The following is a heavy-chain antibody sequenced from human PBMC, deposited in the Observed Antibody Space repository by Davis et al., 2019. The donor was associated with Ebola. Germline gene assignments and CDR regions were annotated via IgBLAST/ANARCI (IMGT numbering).Heavy chain of an antibody. V-gene: IGHV3-7*01. D-gene: IGHD4-17*01. J-gene: IGHJ6*04. CDR2: IKQDGSEK. Sequence: GESLNIPCAAPGFTFSSYWMSWVRQAPGKGLEWVANIKQDGSEKYYVDSVKSRFTISRDNAKNSLFLEMNSLRDEDTAVYYCARDLTVTTPRYYYYYGMDVWGKGTTVTVSS. CDR1: GFTFSSYW. CDR3: ARDLTVTTPRYYYYYGMDV.